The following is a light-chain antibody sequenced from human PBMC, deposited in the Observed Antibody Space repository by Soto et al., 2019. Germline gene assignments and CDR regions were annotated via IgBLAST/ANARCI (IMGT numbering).Light chain of an antibody. CDR1: QAFTNT. CDR2: DAS. V-gene: IGKV1-13*02. Sequence: AIQLTQTPSSLSASVGDSVTITCRAGQAFTNTLAWYPQKPGKAPQLLIYDASSLEGGVPSRFSGSGSGTDFTLTISGLQPEDFATYHCQQYRTYPTFGGGTKVDIK. J-gene: IGKJ4*01. CDR3: QQYRTYPT.